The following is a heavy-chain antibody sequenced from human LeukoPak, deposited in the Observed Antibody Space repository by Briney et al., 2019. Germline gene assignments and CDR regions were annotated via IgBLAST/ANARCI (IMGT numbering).Heavy chain of an antibody. CDR1: GFTFSAYA. V-gene: IGHV3-64D*09. CDR3: AKESMITFGGVIAYFDY. Sequence: GGSLRLSCSASGFTFSAYAMYWVRQAPGKGLEYVSGISNDGSRSFYADSVKGRFTISRDNSKNTLYLQMSSLRAEDTAVYYCAKESMITFGGVIAYFDYWGQGTLVTVSS. D-gene: IGHD3-16*02. J-gene: IGHJ4*02. CDR2: ISNDGSRS.